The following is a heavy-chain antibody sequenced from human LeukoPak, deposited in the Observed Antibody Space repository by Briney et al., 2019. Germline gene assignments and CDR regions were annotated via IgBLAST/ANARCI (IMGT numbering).Heavy chain of an antibody. CDR1: GGSTTSGSYY. CDR3: ASLIRGPNSNFDY. J-gene: IGHJ4*02. Sequence: SETLSLTCTESGGSTTSGSYYRSSIRQPARKGLEWIGRIYTSGSTNYNPSLKSRVTISVDTSKNQFSLKLGSVTAADTAVYYCASLIRGPNSNFDYWGQGTLATVSS. CDR2: IYTSGST. D-gene: IGHD4-23*01. V-gene: IGHV4-61*02.